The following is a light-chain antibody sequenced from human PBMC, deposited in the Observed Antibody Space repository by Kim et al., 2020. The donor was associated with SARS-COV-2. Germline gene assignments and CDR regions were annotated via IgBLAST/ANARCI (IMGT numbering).Light chain of an antibody. CDR2: YDS. J-gene: IGLJ1*01. V-gene: IGLV3-21*04. CDR3: QVWDSSSDLYV. Sequence: PGKTARITCGANNIGSKSVTWYQQKPGQAPVLVIYYDSDRPSGIPERFSGSNSGNTATLTISRVEAGDEADYYCQVWDSSSDLYVFGTGTKVTVL. CDR1: NIGSKS.